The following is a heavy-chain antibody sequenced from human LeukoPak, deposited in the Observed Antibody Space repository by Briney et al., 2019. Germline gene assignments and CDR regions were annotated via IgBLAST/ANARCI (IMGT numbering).Heavy chain of an antibody. J-gene: IGHJ4*02. CDR1: GYTLTSYG. CDR3: ARRASKLPLDY. V-gene: IGHV1-46*01. CDR2: INPSGGST. Sequence: ASVKVSCKASGYTLTSYGISWVRQAPGQGLEWMGIINPSGGSTSYAQKFQGRVTMTRDMSTSTVYMELSSLRSEDTAVYYCARRASKLPLDYWGQGTLVTVSS. D-gene: IGHD2-15*01.